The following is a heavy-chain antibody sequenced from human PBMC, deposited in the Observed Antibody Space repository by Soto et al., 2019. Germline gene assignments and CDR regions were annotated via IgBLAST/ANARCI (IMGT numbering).Heavy chain of an antibody. D-gene: IGHD7-27*01. CDR2: IYWDDDK. CDR3: AHRLPRTWGGYGMDV. CDR1: GFSLSTSGVG. J-gene: IGHJ6*02. Sequence: QITLKESGPTLVKPTQTLTLTCTFSGFSLSTSGVGVGWIRQPPGKALEWLALIYWDDDKRYSPSLKSRLTITKDTSKNQVVLTMTNIDPVDTATYYCAHRLPRTWGGYGMDVWGQGTTVTVSS. V-gene: IGHV2-5*02.